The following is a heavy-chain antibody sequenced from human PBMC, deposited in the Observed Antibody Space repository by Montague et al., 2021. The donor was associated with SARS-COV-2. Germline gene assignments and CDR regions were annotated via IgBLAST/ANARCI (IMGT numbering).Heavy chain of an antibody. CDR3: VKENWNNGQGFDP. J-gene: IGHJ5*02. V-gene: IGHV4-31*03. CDR1: GGSISSGDYY. Sequence: TLSLTCTVSGGSISSGDYYWTWIRQHPGKGLEWIGYIYYTRSTYYNPSLKSRVTISLDTSKNQFSLKLSSVTAADTAVYFCVKENWNNGQGFDPWGQGTLVTVSS. D-gene: IGHD1/OR15-1a*01. CDR2: IYYTRST.